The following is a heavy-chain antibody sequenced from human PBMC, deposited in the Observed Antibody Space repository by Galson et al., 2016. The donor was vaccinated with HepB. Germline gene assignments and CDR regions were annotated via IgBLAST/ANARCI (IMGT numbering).Heavy chain of an antibody. V-gene: IGHV3-13*01. J-gene: IGHJ2*01. CDR1: GFTFSSYD. Sequence: SLRLSCAASGFTFSSYDMHWVRQPTGKGLEWVSGAGTAGDTDYPGSVKGRFTISRENAKNSLYLQINSLRAGDTAVYYCARADTVMGTYWYFDLWGRGTLVTVSS. CDR2: AGTAGDT. CDR3: ARADTVMGTYWYFDL. D-gene: IGHD5-18*01.